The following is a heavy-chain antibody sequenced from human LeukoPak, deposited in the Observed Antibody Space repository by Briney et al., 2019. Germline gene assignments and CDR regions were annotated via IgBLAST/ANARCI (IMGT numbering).Heavy chain of an antibody. Sequence: SETLSLTCTVSGDSVRTYYWSWIRQPPGKGLEWIGYIYDSGNTNYNPSLKTRVTISLDTSKNQFSLKLTSVTAADTAVYYCARRYSPKSFFDNWGHGTLVTVSS. CDR3: ARRYSPKSFFDN. CDR2: IYDSGNT. D-gene: IGHD2-15*01. CDR1: GDSVRTYY. J-gene: IGHJ4*01. V-gene: IGHV4-59*02.